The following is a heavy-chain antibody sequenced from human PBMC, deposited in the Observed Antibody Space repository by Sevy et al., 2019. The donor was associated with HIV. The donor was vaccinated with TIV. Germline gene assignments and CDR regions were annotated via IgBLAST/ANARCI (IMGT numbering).Heavy chain of an antibody. CDR3: ARDTGGIGMDV. J-gene: IGHJ6*02. D-gene: IGHD6-13*01. CDR2: IKRDGSEK. CDR1: GFTFSSHW. V-gene: IGHV3-7*01. Sequence: GGSLRLSCAASGFTFSSHWMSWVRQAPGKGLEWVANIKRDGSEKYYLDSVKGRFTISRDNAKNSLSLQMNSLRAEDTAVYYCARDTGGIGMDVWGQGTTVTVSS.